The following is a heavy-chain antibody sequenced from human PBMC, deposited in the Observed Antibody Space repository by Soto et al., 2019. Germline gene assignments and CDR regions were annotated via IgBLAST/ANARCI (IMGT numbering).Heavy chain of an antibody. Sequence: SGWSLRLSCESSVFTFNNYWMQWVRQAPGKGLVSLARINHGGSGTSYAESVKGRFTISRDNAKNTLYLHMNSLRTEDTAVYFCARGWVEWLSRQPPSDYWGQGTLVTVSS. J-gene: IGHJ4*02. CDR2: INHGGSGT. CDR1: VFTFNNYW. V-gene: IGHV3-74*01. CDR3: ARGWVEWLSRQPPSDY. D-gene: IGHD3-3*01.